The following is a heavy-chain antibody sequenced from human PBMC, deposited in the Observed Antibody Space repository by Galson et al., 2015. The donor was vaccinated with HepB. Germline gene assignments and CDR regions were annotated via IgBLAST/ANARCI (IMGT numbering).Heavy chain of an antibody. D-gene: IGHD3-22*01. Sequence: SLRLSCAASGLIVSGNSMTWVRQAPGKGLEWVSVIFGDYSTSYADSVTGRFTISRDNSKNTLFLQMNSLRAEDTAVYYCARVQYYSDGSGHHFDYWGPGTLVTVSS. CDR3: ARVQYYSDGSGHHFDY. CDR2: IFGDYST. J-gene: IGHJ4*02. CDR1: GLIVSGNS. V-gene: IGHV3-53*01.